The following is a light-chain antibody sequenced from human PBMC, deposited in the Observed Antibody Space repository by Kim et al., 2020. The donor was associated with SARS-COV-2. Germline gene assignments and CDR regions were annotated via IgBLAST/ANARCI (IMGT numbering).Light chain of an antibody. J-gene: IGLJ3*02. V-gene: IGLV3-27*01. Sequence: SVSPGQTARITCSGDVLAKKYARWFQQKPGQAPVVVIYKDSERPSGIPERFSGSSSGTTVTLTISGAQVEDEADYYCYSAPDNSWVFGGGTQLTVL. CDR1: VLAKKY. CDR3: YSAPDNSWV. CDR2: KDS.